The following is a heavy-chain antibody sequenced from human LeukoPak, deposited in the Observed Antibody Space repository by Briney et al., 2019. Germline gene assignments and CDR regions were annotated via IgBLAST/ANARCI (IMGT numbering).Heavy chain of an antibody. Sequence: PSETLSLTCTVSGGSISSYYWSWIRQPPGKGLEWIGYIYYSGSTNYNPSLKSRVTISVDTSKNQFSLKLSSVTAADTAVYYCARVGYSYGFFDYWGQGTLVTVSS. V-gene: IGHV4-59*01. CDR3: ARVGYSYGFFDY. J-gene: IGHJ4*02. CDR2: IYYSGST. CDR1: GGSISSYY. D-gene: IGHD5-18*01.